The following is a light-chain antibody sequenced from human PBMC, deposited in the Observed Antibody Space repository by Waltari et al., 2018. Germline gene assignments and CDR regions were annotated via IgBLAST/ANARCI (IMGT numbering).Light chain of an antibody. J-gene: IGLJ3*02. CDR2: TND. CDR3: AAWDDTLNGRV. V-gene: IGLV1-44*01. Sequence: QSVLAQPPSASGTPGQGVTIPCSGSSSNIGGNAVSWYQQFPGTAPKLLIYTNDQRPSGVPDRFSASKSGTSASLAISGLQSEDEAHYYCAAWDDTLNGRVFGGGTKVTVL. CDR1: SSNIGGNA.